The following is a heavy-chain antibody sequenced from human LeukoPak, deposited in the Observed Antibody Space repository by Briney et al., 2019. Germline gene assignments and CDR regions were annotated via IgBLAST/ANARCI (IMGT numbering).Heavy chain of an antibody. CDR2: IIPIFGTA. D-gene: IGHD3-10*01. CDR3: ARGPGSGSYYSQPAVLDY. CDR1: GYTFIHHW. Sequence: GASVKVSCKASGYTFIHHWMHWVRQAPGQGLEWMGGIIPIFGTANYAQKFQGRVTMTRDTSTSTVYMELSSLRSEDTAVYYCARGPGSGSYYSQPAVLDYWGQGTLVTVSS. V-gene: IGHV1-46*01. J-gene: IGHJ4*02.